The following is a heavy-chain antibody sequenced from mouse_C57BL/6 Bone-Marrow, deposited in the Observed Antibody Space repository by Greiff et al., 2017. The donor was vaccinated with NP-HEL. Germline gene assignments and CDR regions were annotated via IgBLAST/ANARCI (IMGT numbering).Heavy chain of an antibody. J-gene: IGHJ1*03. CDR1: GYTFTSYW. D-gene: IGHD1-1*01. V-gene: IGHV1-53*01. CDR3: ARGVITTVVEGYFDV. CDR2: INPSNGGT. Sequence: QVQLQQPGTELVKPGASVKLSCKASGYTFTSYWMHWVKQRPGQGLEWIGNINPSNGGTNYNEKFKSKATLTVDKSSSTAYMQLSSLTSEDSAVYYWARGVITTVVEGYFDVWGTGTTVTVSS.